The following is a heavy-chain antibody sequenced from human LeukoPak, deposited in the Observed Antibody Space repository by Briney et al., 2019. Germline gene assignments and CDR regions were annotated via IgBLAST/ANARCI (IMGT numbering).Heavy chain of an antibody. Sequence: ASVKVSCKASGYSFTTYGMNWVPQAPGQGLEWMGWFNTYTGNPTYAQGFTGRFVFSMDTSASTAYLQISSLKAEDMAMYYCARYGLDILTGYYKPDDYWGQGTLVTVSS. J-gene: IGHJ4*02. CDR3: ARYGLDILTGYYKPDDY. CDR1: GYSFTTYG. D-gene: IGHD3-9*01. V-gene: IGHV7-4-1*02. CDR2: FNTYTGNP.